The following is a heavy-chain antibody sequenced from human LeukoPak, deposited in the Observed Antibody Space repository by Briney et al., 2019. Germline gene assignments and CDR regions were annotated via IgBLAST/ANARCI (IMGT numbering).Heavy chain of an antibody. Sequence: GGSLRLSCAASGFTVSSNYMSWVRQAPGKGLEWVSVIYSGGSTYYADSVKGRFTISRDNSKNTLYLQMNSLRAEDTAVYYCARVDLLAAASFDYWGQGTLVTVSS. CDR2: IYSGGST. J-gene: IGHJ4*02. V-gene: IGHV3-66*01. D-gene: IGHD6-13*01. CDR3: ARVDLLAAASFDY. CDR1: GFTVSSNY.